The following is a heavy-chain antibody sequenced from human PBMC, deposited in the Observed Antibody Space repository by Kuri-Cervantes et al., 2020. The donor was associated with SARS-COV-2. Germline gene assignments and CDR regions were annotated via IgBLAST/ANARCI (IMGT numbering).Heavy chain of an antibody. J-gene: IGHJ4*02. V-gene: IGHV1-18*01. D-gene: IGHD6-19*01. Sequence: ASVKVSCKASGYTFTSYGISWVRQAPGQGLEWMGWISTYSGNTNYAQRLQGRVTMTTDTSTSTAYMGPRSLRSDDTAVFYCAKNWGASGWYPFDCWGQGTLVTVSS. CDR2: ISTYSGNT. CDR3: AKNWGASGWYPFDC. CDR1: GYTFTSYG.